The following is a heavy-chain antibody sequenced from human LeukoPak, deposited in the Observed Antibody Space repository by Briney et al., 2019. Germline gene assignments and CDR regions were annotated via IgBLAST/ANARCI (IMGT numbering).Heavy chain of an antibody. CDR3: ARPPYSSTWGYFDY. CDR2: IHYIGNT. V-gene: IGHV4-39*01. D-gene: IGHD6-13*01. CDR1: GGSISSSSYY. Sequence: SETLSPTCTVSGGSISSSSYYWGWIRQPPGKGLEWIGSIHYIGNTYYNPSLKSRVTISVDTSKNQFSLELSSVTAADTAVYYCARPPYSSTWGYFDYWGQGTLVTVSS. J-gene: IGHJ4*02.